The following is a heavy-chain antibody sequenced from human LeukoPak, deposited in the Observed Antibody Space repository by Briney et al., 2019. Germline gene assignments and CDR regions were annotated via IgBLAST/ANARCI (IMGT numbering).Heavy chain of an antibody. J-gene: IGHJ4*02. CDR3: ATDQNIVGD. Sequence: GGSLRLSCAASGFTFSSYGMHWVRQAPGKGLEWVSHISSSGTTIYYADSVKGRFTISRDNTKNSLYLQMNSLRAEDTAVYYCATDQNIVGDWGQGTLVTVSS. CDR1: GFTFSSYG. V-gene: IGHV3-48*04. CDR2: ISSSGTTI. D-gene: IGHD2/OR15-2a*01.